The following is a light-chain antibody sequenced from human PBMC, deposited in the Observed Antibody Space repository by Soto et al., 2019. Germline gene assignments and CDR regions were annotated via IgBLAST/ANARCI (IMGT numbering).Light chain of an antibody. CDR1: SSDVGGYNY. Sequence: QSVLTQPPSASGSPGQSVAISCTGTSSDVGGYNYVSWYQQHPGKAPKLMIYEANKRPSGVPDRFSGSKSGNTASLTVSGLQAEDEADYYCSSYAGSSNVFGTRTKVTVL. CDR2: EAN. CDR3: SSYAGSSNV. J-gene: IGLJ1*01. V-gene: IGLV2-8*01.